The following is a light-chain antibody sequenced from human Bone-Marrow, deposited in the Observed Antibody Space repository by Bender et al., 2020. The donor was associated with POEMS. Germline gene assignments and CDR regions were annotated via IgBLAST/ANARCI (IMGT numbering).Light chain of an antibody. V-gene: IGLV1-40*01. CDR1: NIGTKYD. CDR3: QSYDSSHVV. Sequence: SVLTQPPSVSGAPGQRVTISCTNIGTKYDVHWYQQPPGTAPKLLIFANTSRPSGVPDRFSGSRSGTSASLAITGLQAEDEADYYCQSYDSSHVVFGGGTKLTVL. J-gene: IGLJ2*01. CDR2: ANT.